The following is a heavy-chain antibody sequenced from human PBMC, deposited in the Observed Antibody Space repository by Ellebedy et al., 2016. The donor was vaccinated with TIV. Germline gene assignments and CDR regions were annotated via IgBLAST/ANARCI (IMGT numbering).Heavy chain of an antibody. CDR1: GFSLSTSGVG. CDR2: IYWDDDK. J-gene: IGHJ4*02. V-gene: IGHV2-5*02. CDR3: AHTQINFDWLLSPYYFDY. D-gene: IGHD3-9*01. Sequence: SGPTLVXPTPPLTLTCTFSGFSLSTSGVGVGWIRQPPGKALEWLALIYWDDDKRYSPSLKSRLTITKDTSKNQVVLTMTNMDPVDTATYYCAHTQINFDWLLSPYYFDYWGQGTLVTVSS.